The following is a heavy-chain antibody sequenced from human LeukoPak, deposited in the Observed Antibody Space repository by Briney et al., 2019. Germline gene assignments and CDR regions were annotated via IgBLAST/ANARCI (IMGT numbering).Heavy chain of an antibody. J-gene: IGHJ5*02. Sequence: ASVKVSCKASGYTFTSYGISWVRQAPGQGLEWMGGIIPIFGTANYAQKFQGRVTITADESTSTAYMELSSLRSEDTAVYYCARGYCSSTSCLKLFDPWGQGTLVTVSS. CDR2: IIPIFGTA. D-gene: IGHD2-2*01. CDR1: GYTFTSYG. CDR3: ARGYCSSTSCLKLFDP. V-gene: IGHV1-69*13.